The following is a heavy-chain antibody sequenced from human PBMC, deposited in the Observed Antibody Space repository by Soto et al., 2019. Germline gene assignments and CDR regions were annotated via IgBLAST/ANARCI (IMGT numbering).Heavy chain of an antibody. CDR2: INAGNGNT. CDR3: AAMYSSGWPTVDY. V-gene: IGHV1-3*01. D-gene: IGHD6-19*01. Sequence: ASVKVSCKASGYTFTSYAMHWVRQAPGQRLEWMGWINAGNGNTKYSQKFQGRVTITRDTSASTAYMELSSLRSEDTAVYYCAAMYSSGWPTVDYWGQGTLVTVSS. CDR1: GYTFTSYA. J-gene: IGHJ4*02.